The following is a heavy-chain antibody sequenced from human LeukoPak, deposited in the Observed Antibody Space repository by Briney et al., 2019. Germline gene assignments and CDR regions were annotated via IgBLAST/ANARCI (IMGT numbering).Heavy chain of an antibody. D-gene: IGHD4-17*01. CDR2: IYYSGST. CDR1: GGSISSYY. V-gene: IGHV4-59*01. Sequence: SETLSLTCTVSGGSISSYYWSWIRQPPGKGLEWIGYIYYSGSTNYNPSLKSRVTISVDTSKNQFSLKLSSVTAADTAVYYCARGFTVTTQDYWGQGTLVTVSS. CDR3: ARGFTVTTQDY. J-gene: IGHJ4*02.